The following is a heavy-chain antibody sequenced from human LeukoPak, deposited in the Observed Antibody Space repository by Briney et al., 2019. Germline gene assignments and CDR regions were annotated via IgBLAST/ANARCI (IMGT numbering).Heavy chain of an antibody. CDR3: AKVGGGYQLLYDYFDY. CDR1: GFTFSSYA. V-gene: IGHV3-23*01. D-gene: IGHD2-2*02. Sequence: GGSLRLSCAASGFTFSSYAMSWVRQAPGKGLEWASAISGSGGSTYYADSVKGRFTISRDNSKNTLYLQMNSLRAEDTAVYYCAKVGGGYQLLYDYFDYWGQGTLVTVSS. J-gene: IGHJ4*02. CDR2: ISGSGGST.